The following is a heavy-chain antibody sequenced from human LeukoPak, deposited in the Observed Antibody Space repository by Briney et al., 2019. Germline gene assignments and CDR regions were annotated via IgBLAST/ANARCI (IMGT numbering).Heavy chain of an antibody. V-gene: IGHV1-8*02. Sequence: ASVKVSCKASGYTFSSSDINWVRQAAGQGLEWMGWMNPNRGNTGYPQKFQGRVTMTRDTSINTAYMEMSSLRVEDTAVYYCAGDKRGQAAADDPFDIWGQGTMVTVSS. J-gene: IGHJ3*02. CDR2: MNPNRGNT. D-gene: IGHD6-13*01. CDR1: GYTFSSSD. CDR3: AGDKRGQAAADDPFDI.